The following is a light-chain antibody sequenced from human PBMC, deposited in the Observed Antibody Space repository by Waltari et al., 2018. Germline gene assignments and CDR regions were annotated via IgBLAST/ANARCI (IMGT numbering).Light chain of an antibody. CDR2: DGS. Sequence: QSALTQPASVSGSPGQSITIPCTVTSSDVRGYNSVSWSQDHPGQAPKVIIYDGSDRPSGISERFSGAKAGNTASLTISGLQAEDEADYYCSSQASDNVVLFGGGTKLTVL. J-gene: IGLJ2*01. CDR3: SSQASDNVVL. CDR1: SSDVRGYNS. V-gene: IGLV2-14*03.